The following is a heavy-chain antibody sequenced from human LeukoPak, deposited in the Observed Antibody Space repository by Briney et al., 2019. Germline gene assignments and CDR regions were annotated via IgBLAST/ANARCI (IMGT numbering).Heavy chain of an antibody. J-gene: IGHJ4*02. Sequence: PSQTLSLTCTVSGASISSGDYYWSWIRQPPGKGLEWIGYIYHSGSTYYNPSLESRVSISVDTSKTQFSLKLSSVTAADTAVYYCAREQGIGVPYTNYWGPGTLVTVSS. CDR2: IYHSGST. V-gene: IGHV4-30-4*08. CDR3: AREQGIGVPYTNY. D-gene: IGHD3-16*01. CDR1: GASISSGDYY.